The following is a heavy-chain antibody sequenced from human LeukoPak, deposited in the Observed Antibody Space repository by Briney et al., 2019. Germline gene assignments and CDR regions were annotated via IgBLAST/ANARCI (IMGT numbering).Heavy chain of an antibody. CDR3: RRSLMS. V-gene: IGHV3-7*03. CDR2: IKEYGSEK. CDR1: GFTFSTYW. D-gene: IGHD3-10*01. J-gene: IGHJ5*02. Sequence: PGGSLRLSCAASGFTFSTYWMTWVRQAPGKGLEWVANIKEYGSEKYYVDSVKGRFTISRDNAKNSLYLEMNSLRAEDTAVYYCRRSLMSWGQGTLVTVSS.